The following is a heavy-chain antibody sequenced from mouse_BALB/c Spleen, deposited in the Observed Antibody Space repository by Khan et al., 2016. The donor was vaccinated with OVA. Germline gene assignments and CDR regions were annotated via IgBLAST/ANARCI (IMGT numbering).Heavy chain of an antibody. Sequence: QVQLKQSGTELMKPGASVKISCKASGYKFSNYWIEWVKQRPGHGLKWIGEILPGSGSTKYNVKFKGKATFTADTSSSTAFMQLSSLTSEDSAVYYCARSSYGDCAQGTLVTVSA. V-gene: IGHV1-9*01. J-gene: IGHJ3*01. CDR1: GYKFSNYW. D-gene: IGHD2-10*01. CDR2: ILPGSGST. CDR3: ARSSYGD.